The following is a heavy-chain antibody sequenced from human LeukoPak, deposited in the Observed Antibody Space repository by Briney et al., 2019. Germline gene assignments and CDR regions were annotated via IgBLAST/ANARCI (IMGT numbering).Heavy chain of an antibody. CDR3: AREIWSNDYVWGSYRYYFGY. CDR1: GGSISSYY. Sequence: SETLSLTCTVSGGSISSYYWSWIRQPAGKGLEWIGRIYTSGSTNYNPSLKSRVTMSVDTSKNQFSLKLSSVTAADTAVYYCAREIWSNDYVWGSYRYYFGYWGQGTLVTVSS. D-gene: IGHD3-16*02. J-gene: IGHJ4*02. V-gene: IGHV4-4*07. CDR2: IYTSGST.